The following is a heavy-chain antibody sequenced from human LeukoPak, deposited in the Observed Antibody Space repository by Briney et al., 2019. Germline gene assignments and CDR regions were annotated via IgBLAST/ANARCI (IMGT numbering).Heavy chain of an antibody. CDR3: AKGGGTGYSSSWFSN. CDR2: ISYDESNK. J-gene: IGHJ4*02. V-gene: IGHV3-30*18. CDR1: GFRFSSYG. D-gene: IGHD6-13*01. Sequence: GGSLRLSCAASGFRFSSYGMHWVRQAPGKGLEWVAVISYDESNKFYEDSVKGRYTISRDNSKNTLYLQMNSLRAEDTAVYYCAKGGGTGYSSSWFSNWGQGTLVTVSS.